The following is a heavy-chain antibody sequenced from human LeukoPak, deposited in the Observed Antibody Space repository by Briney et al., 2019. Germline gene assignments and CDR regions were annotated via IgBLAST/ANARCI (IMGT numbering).Heavy chain of an antibody. J-gene: IGHJ4*02. CDR3: AGGGIAVAANY. V-gene: IGHV3-30*03. Sequence: GGSLRLSCAASGFTFSSYGMHWVRQAPGKGLEWVAVISYDGSNKYYADSVKGRFTISRDNSKNTLYLQMNSLRAEDTAVYYCAGGGIAVAANYWGQGTLVTVSS. CDR1: GFTFSSYG. D-gene: IGHD6-19*01. CDR2: ISYDGSNK.